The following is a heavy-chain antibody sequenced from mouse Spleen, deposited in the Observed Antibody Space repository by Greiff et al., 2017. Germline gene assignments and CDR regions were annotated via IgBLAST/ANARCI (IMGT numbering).Heavy chain of an antibody. V-gene: IGHV5-9-3*01. CDR2: ISSGGGNT. CDR3: ARQYYYGSSYYAMDY. Sequence: EVHLVESGGGLVKLGGSLKLSCAASGFTFSSYAMSWVRQTPEKRLEWVATISSGGGNTYYPDSVKGRFTISRDNAKNTLYLQMSSLKSEDTAMYYCARQYYYGSSYYAMDYWGQGTSVTVSS. D-gene: IGHD1-1*01. CDR1: GFTFSSYA. J-gene: IGHJ4*01.